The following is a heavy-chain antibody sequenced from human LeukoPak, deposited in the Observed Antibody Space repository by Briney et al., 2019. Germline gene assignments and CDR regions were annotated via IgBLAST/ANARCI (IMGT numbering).Heavy chain of an antibody. CDR3: ARDLRVEQWPVDISNDY. CDR1: GFTFSSYW. J-gene: IGHJ4*02. V-gene: IGHV3-7*01. D-gene: IGHD6-19*01. CDR2: IKQDGSEK. Sequence: GGSLRLSCAASGFTFSSYWMSWVRQAPGKGLEWVANIKQDGSEKYYVDSVKGRFTISRDNAKNSLYLQMNSLRAEDTAVYYCARDLRVEQWPVDISNDYWGQGTLVTVSS.